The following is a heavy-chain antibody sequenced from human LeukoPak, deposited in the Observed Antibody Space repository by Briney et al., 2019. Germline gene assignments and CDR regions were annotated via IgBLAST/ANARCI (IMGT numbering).Heavy chain of an antibody. CDR1: GGSISSGGYY. CDR2: IYYSGST. D-gene: IGHD2-2*02. CDR3: ARVRGARSSTSCYRGLWFDP. V-gene: IGHV4-31*03. Sequence: PSETLSLTCTVSGGSISSGGYYWSWIRQHPGKGLEWIEYIYYSGSTYYNPSLKSRVTISVDTSKNQFSLKLSSVTAADTAVYYCARVRGARSSTSCYRGLWFDPWGQGTLVTVSS. J-gene: IGHJ5*02.